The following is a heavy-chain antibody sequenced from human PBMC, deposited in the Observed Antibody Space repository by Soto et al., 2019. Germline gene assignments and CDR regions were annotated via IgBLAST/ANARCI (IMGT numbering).Heavy chain of an antibody. V-gene: IGHV4-61*01. D-gene: IGHD5-12*01. CDR1: GGSVSSAPYY. J-gene: IGHJ6*02. CDR3: ARLTRLLPVANYYYHALDV. CDR2: IYYSGAT. Sequence: PSETLSLTCSVSGGSVSSAPYYWSWIRQPPGKGLEWIGYIYYSGATNYNPSLKSRVTLSLDTSKNQFSLKLSSVTAADTAVYFCARLTRLLPVANYYYHALDVWGQGTTVTVSS.